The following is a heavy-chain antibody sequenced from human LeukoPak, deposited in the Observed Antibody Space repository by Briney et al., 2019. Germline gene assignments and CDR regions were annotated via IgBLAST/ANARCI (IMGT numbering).Heavy chain of an antibody. J-gene: IGHJ4*02. Sequence: SETLSLTCAVSGGSFSGYYWSWIRQPPGKGLEWIGEINHSGSTYYNPSLKSRVTISVDTSKNQFSLKLSSVTAADTAVYYCARLRWELHYDYWGQGTLVTVSS. V-gene: IGHV4-34*01. D-gene: IGHD1-26*01. CDR3: ARLRWELHYDY. CDR2: INHSGST. CDR1: GGSFSGYY.